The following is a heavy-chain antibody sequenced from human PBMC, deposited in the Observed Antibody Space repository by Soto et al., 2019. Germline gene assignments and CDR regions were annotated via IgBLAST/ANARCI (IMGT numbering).Heavy chain of an antibody. CDR3: ARERVRYFDGSATYYFDY. D-gene: IGHD3-9*01. Sequence: QVQLQESGPGLVKPSETLSLTCTVSGGSISSYYWSWIRQPAGKGLEWIGRIYTSGSTNYNPSLKSRVTMSVDTSKNRFSLKLSSVTAADTAVYYCARERVRYFDGSATYYFDYWGQGTLVTVSS. CDR1: GGSISSYY. V-gene: IGHV4-4*07. J-gene: IGHJ4*02. CDR2: IYTSGST.